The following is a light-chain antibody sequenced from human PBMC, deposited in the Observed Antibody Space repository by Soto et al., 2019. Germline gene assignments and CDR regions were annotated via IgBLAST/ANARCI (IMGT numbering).Light chain of an antibody. CDR3: QQYSSFSPYT. Sequence: DIQMTQSASTLSASVGDRVTIACRASQSISRWLAWYQQKPGKAPKLLIYDASSLQGGVPSRFSGSGSGTEFTLTISSVQPDYFATYYCQQYSSFSPYTFGQGTKLEI. J-gene: IGKJ2*01. V-gene: IGKV1-5*01. CDR2: DAS. CDR1: QSISRW.